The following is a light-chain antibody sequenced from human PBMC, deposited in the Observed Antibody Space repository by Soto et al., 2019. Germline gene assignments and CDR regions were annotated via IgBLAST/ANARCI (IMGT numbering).Light chain of an antibody. CDR2: DAS. J-gene: IGKJ4*01. CDR3: QQYNDWPPIT. CDR1: QSISSN. V-gene: IGKV3-15*01. Sequence: EIVMTQSPATLSVSPVEGATLSCMASQSISSNLAWYQQKPGQAPRLVIFDASTRATGIPDRFTGRGSGTEFTLTISSLQSEDSAVYFCQQYNDWPPITFGGGTKVDIK.